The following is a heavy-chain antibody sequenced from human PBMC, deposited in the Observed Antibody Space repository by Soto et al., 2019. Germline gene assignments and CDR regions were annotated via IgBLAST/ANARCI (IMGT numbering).Heavy chain of an antibody. Sequence: PSETLSLTCTVSGVSVSTNTQYWGWIRQSPGKGLEWIGSIYYGGRTYYNPSLKSRVTISLDTSKKHFSLKLSSVTDADTAAYYCARADRTLVTSYSPDVWGQGTTVTVSS. CDR3: ARADRTLVTSYSPDV. V-gene: IGHV4-39*02. CDR1: GVSVSTNTQY. CDR2: IYYGGRT. J-gene: IGHJ6*02. D-gene: IGHD2-21*02.